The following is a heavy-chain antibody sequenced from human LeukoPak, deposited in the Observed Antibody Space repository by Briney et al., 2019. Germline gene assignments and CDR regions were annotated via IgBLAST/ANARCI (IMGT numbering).Heavy chain of an antibody. D-gene: IGHD3-10*01. CDR2: IIPIFGTA. CDR1: GGTFSSYA. V-gene: IGHV1-69*06. CDR3: ARDPYPLPYGSGSYWFDP. J-gene: IGHJ5*02. Sequence: ASVKVSCKASGGTFSSYAISWVRQAPGQGLEWMGGIIPIFGTANYAQKFQGRVTITADKSTSTAYVELSSLRSEDTAVYYCARDPYPLPYGSGSYWFDPWGQGTLVTVSS.